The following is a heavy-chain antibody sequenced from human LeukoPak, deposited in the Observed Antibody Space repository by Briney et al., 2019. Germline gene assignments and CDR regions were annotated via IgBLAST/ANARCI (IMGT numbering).Heavy chain of an antibody. CDR1: GFSFNDYY. CDR3: AKDNYYGSGSHPDPPY. V-gene: IGHV3-11*01. Sequence: GGSLRLSCTASGFSFNDYYMSWIRQAPGKGLEWVSYISGAGNTIYYADSVKGRFTISRDNSKNTLYLQMNSLRAEDTAVYYCAKDNYYGSGSHPDPPYWGQGTLVTVSS. J-gene: IGHJ4*02. CDR2: ISGAGNTI. D-gene: IGHD3-10*01.